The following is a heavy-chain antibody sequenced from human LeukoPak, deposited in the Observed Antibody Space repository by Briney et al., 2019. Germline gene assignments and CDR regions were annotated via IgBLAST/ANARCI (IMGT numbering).Heavy chain of an antibody. D-gene: IGHD1-26*01. Sequence: SETLSLTCTVSGYSISSGYYWGWIRQPPGKGLEWIGSIYHSGSTYYNPSLKSRVTISVDTSKNQFSLKLSSMTAADTAVYYCARVVKNSVGATGYWGQGTLVTVSS. CDR2: IYHSGST. J-gene: IGHJ4*02. V-gene: IGHV4-38-2*02. CDR1: GYSISSGYY. CDR3: ARVVKNSVGATGY.